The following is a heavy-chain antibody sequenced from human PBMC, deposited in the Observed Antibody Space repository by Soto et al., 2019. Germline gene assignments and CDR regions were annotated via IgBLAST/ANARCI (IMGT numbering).Heavy chain of an antibody. V-gene: IGHV1-69*01. J-gene: IGHJ4*02. CDR3: ASGARRWYPYFFDS. D-gene: IGHD6-13*01. Sequence: QAQVVQSGAEVRKPGSSVKLSCKASEGTFNSYAIAWLRQAPGQGLEWMGGIIPYYNTLNYAQKFQDRVTITADDSTNTVYMELSSLRSDDPAVYFCASGARRWYPYFFDSWAQGTLVTVSS. CDR2: IIPYYNTL. CDR1: EGTFNSYA.